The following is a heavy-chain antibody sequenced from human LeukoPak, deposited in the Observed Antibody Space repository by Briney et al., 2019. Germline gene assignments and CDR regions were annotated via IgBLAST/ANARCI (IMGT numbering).Heavy chain of an antibody. CDR3: ARDDFWSGYPHDYYYMDV. J-gene: IGHJ6*03. CDR2: INTNTGNP. CDR1: GYTFTSYA. Sequence: ASVKVSCKASGYTFTSYAMNWVRQAPGQGLEWMGWINTNTGNPTYAQGFKGRFVFSLDTSVSTAYLQISSLKAEDTAVYYCARDDFWSGYPHDYYYMDVWGKGTTVTVSS. V-gene: IGHV7-4-1*02. D-gene: IGHD3-3*01.